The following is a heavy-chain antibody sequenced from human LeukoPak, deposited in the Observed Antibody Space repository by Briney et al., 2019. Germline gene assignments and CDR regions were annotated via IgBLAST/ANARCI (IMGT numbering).Heavy chain of an antibody. Sequence: PGGSLRLSCAASGFTFSSYAMSWVRQAPGKGLELVSAISGSGGSTYYADSVKGRFTISRDNSKNTLYLQMNSLRAEDTAVYYCAKDPHAIVATASEGDYWGQGTLVTVSS. CDR1: GFTFSSYA. V-gene: IGHV3-23*01. D-gene: IGHD5-12*01. J-gene: IGHJ4*02. CDR2: ISGSGGST. CDR3: AKDPHAIVATASEGDY.